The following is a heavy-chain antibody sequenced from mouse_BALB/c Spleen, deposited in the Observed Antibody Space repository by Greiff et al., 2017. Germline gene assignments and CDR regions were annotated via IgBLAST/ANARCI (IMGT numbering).Heavy chain of an antibody. J-gene: IGHJ2*01. Sequence: EVKLQESGPGLVKPSQSLSLTCSVTGYSITSGYYWNWIRQFPGNKLEWMGYISYDGSNNYNPSLKNRISITRDTSKNQFFLKLNSVTTEDTATYYCARDYYGYVGFDYWGQGTTLTVSS. CDR3: ARDYYGYVGFDY. V-gene: IGHV3-6*02. D-gene: IGHD1-2*01. CDR1: GYSITSGYY. CDR2: ISYDGSN.